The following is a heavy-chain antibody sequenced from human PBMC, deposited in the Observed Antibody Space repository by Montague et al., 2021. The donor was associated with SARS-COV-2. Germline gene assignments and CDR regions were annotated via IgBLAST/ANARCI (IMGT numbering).Heavy chain of an antibody. CDR1: GSSVSSYY. J-gene: IGHJ4*02. CDR3: ARANTLWTLVCPYYIDS. V-gene: IGHV4-59*02. CDR2: IYDSGST. Sequence: SETLSLTCIASGSSVSSYYWSWIRQPPGKGLEWIGYIYDSGSTNYNPSLKSRVTISVDTSKNQFSLKLSSVTATDTAVYYCARANTLWTLVCPYYIDSWGQGTLVTVSA. D-gene: IGHD3-10*02.